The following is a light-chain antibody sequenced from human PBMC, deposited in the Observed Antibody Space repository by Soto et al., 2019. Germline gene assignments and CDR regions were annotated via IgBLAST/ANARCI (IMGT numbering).Light chain of an antibody. J-gene: IGLJ2*01. CDR1: SSNIGAGYD. CDR2: GNS. Sequence: QSVLKQPPSVSGAPGQRVTISCTGSSSNIGAGYDVHWYQQLPGTAPKLLIYGNSNRPSGVPDRFSGSKSGTSASLAITGRQAEDEADYYCQSYDSSLSGFVVFGGGTKVTVL. CDR3: QSYDSSLSGFVV. V-gene: IGLV1-40*01.